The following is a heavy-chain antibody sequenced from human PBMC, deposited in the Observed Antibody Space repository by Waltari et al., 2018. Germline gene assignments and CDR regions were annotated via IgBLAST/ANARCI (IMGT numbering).Heavy chain of an antibody. Sequence: QVRLQESGPGLVKPSETLSLTCAVSGYSISSGFYWGWVRQPPGKGLKWIGSMYHSGLTYDNPSLKSRVSISLDMSKNQVSLRLTSVTAADTAVYYCAREVRMEWISGDGFDIWGRGTMVTVSS. CDR3: AREVRMEWISGDGFDI. CDR2: MYHSGLT. V-gene: IGHV4-38-2*02. D-gene: IGHD3-3*01. CDR1: GYSISSGFY. J-gene: IGHJ3*02.